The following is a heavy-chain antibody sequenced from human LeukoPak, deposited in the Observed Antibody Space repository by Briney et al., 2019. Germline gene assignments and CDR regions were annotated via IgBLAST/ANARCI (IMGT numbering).Heavy chain of an antibody. Sequence: ASVKVSCKASGYTFTSYGISWVRQSPGQGLEWMGWISAYNGNTNYAQKLQGRVTMTTDTSTSTAYMELRSLRSDDTAVYYCARDYRVGYCSGGSCSNWFDPWGQGTLVTVSS. CDR1: GYTFTSYG. CDR2: ISAYNGNT. V-gene: IGHV1-18*01. CDR3: ARDYRVGYCSGGSCSNWFDP. D-gene: IGHD2-15*01. J-gene: IGHJ5*02.